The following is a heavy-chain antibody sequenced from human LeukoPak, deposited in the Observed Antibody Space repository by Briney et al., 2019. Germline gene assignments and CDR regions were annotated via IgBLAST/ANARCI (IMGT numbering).Heavy chain of an antibody. CDR2: ISSSSDYI. CDR1: GFTFDDYN. D-gene: IGHD1-26*01. V-gene: IGHV3-21*01. J-gene: IGHJ4*02. Sequence: PGGSLRLSCVASGFTFDDYNLNWVRQAPGKGLEWVAAISSSSDYIYYADSMRGRFTISRDNAKNSLYLQMHSLRVEDTALYYCARDRVPRATRGTFDYWGQGTPVIVSS. CDR3: ARDRVPRATRGTFDY.